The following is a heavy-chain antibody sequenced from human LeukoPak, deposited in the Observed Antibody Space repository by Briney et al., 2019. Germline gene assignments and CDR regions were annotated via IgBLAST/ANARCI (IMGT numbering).Heavy chain of an antibody. V-gene: IGHV3-30*18. CDR3: AKGFSWTTVNPSFLPGMDV. D-gene: IGHD4-11*01. CDR2: ISYEGSNK. J-gene: IGHJ6*02. Sequence: GRSHRPPSALPGLTTTSYGTHWVPQAPGKGPKRVAVISYEGSNKYYADSVKGRFTISRDNSKNTLYLQMNSLRAEDTAVYYCAKGFSWTTVNPSFLPGMDVWGQGTTVTVSS. CDR1: GLTTTSYG.